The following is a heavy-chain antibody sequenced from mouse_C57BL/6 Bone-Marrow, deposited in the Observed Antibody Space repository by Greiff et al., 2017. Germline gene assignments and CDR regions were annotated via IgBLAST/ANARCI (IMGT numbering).Heavy chain of an antibody. CDR3: ARDGFYFDY. CDR1: GYTLTSYR. D-gene: IGHD2-3*01. CDR2: IYPSDSET. V-gene: IGHV1-61*01. J-gene: IGHJ2*01. Sequence: QVQLQQPGAELVRPGSSAKLSCRASGYTLTSYRMDWVTQRPGQGLEWIGNIYPSDSETHYNQKFKGKATLTVDKSSSTAYMQLSSLTSEGSAVYYCARDGFYFDYWGQGTTLTVSS.